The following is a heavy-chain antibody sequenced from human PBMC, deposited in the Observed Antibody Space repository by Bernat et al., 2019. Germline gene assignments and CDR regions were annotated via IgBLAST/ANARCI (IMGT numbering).Heavy chain of an antibody. CDR1: GFTVSNNY. Sequence: EVQLVESGGGLVQPGGSLRLSCAVSGFTVSNNYMIWVRQAPGKVLEWVSVIYSGGGTHYIDSVKGRFTISRDSSKNTVYLQMNSLRAEDAAVYYCARTVRGRSCSPTSCYDYWGQGTLVTVSS. J-gene: IGHJ4*02. CDR3: ARTVRGRSCSPTSCYDY. V-gene: IGHV3-66*01. D-gene: IGHD2-2*01. CDR2: IYSGGGT.